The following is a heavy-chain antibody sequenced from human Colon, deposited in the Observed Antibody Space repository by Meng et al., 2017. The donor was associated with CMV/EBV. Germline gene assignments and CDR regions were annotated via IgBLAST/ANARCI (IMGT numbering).Heavy chain of an antibody. CDR2: TYSGGGNT. CDR3: AKDQLWFGGYYGMDV. Sequence: GGSLRLSCAASGFNFNSYAMSWVRQAPGRGLEWLSVTYSGGGNTYYADSVKGRFTISRDNSKNTLYLQMNSLRAEDTALYYCAKDQLWFGGYYGMDVWGQGTPVTVSS. J-gene: IGHJ6*02. D-gene: IGHD3-10*01. CDR1: GFNFNSYA. V-gene: IGHV3-23*03.